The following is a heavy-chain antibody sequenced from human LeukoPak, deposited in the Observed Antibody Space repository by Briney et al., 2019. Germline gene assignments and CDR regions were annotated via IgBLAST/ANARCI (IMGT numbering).Heavy chain of an antibody. CDR2: INPSGGST. CDR1: GYTFTSYY. D-gene: IGHD3-10*01. CDR3: AKAANLVRGVPLLSQYFDY. Sequence: ASVKVSCKASGYTFTSYYMHWVRQAPGQGLEWMGIINPSGGSTSYAQKFQGRVTMTRDTSTSTVYMELSSLRSEDTAVYYCAKAANLVRGVPLLSQYFDYWGQGTLVTVPS. V-gene: IGHV1-46*01. J-gene: IGHJ4*02.